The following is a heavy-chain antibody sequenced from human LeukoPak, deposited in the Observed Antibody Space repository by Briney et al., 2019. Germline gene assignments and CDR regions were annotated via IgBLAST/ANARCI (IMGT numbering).Heavy chain of an antibody. CDR3: AKERSSSSIYGMDV. Sequence: LAGGSLRLSCAASGFTFSSYAMSWVRQAPGKGLEWVSLISGSGSYTYYSDSVKGRFTISRDHSKKTLYLQMNSLRAEDTAVYYCAKERSSSSIYGMDVWGQGTTVTVSS. V-gene: IGHV3-23*01. CDR2: ISGSGSYT. J-gene: IGHJ6*02. D-gene: IGHD6-13*01. CDR1: GFTFSSYA.